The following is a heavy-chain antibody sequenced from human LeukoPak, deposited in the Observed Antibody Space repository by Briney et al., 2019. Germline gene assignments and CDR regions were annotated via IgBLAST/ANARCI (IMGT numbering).Heavy chain of an antibody. CDR1: GFTFSSYA. CDR3: AKYVGQSGSNYYGLDV. V-gene: IGHV3-23*01. D-gene: IGHD1-26*01. CDR2: ITASGGST. J-gene: IGHJ6*02. Sequence: PGGSLRLSCVVSGFTFSSYAMNWVRQAPGKGLERVSGITASGGSTYYTDSVKGRFTISRDNSKNTLFMQMNSLRDEDTALYYCAKYVGQSGSNYYGLDVWGQGTAVTVSS.